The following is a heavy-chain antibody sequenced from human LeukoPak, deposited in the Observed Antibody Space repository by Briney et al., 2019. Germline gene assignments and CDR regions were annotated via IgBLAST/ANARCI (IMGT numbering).Heavy chain of an antibody. V-gene: IGHV3-48*03. CDR1: GFTFSRYA. CDR3: AATYYYDSSGYSYWYFEL. CDR2: ISSSGSTI. J-gene: IGHJ2*01. D-gene: IGHD3-22*01. Sequence: GGSLRLSCAASGFTFSRYAMNWVRQAPGKGLEWVSYISSSGSTIYYADSVKGRFTISRDNAKNSLYLQMNSLRAEDTAVYYCAATYYYDSSGYSYWYFELWGRGTLVTVSS.